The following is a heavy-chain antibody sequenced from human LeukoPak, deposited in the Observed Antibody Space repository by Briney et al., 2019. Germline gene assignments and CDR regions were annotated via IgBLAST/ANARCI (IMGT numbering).Heavy chain of an antibody. D-gene: IGHD3-3*01. CDR3: VREAKSGTYKRFYDY. CDR1: GGSISSSTYY. J-gene: IGHJ4*02. Sequence: SETLSLTWTLSGGSISSSTYYWGRIRQSPGKGLEFIGTIYSSGTTYYNPSLKSRATISVDTSKNQFSLKLSSVTGADTALYYCVREAKSGTYKRFYDYWGQGTLVTVSS. V-gene: IGHV4-39*02. CDR2: IYSSGTT.